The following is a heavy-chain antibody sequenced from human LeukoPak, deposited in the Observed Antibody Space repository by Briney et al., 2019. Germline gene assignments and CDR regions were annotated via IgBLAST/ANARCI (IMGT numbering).Heavy chain of an antibody. CDR1: GVTFSSYS. J-gene: IGHJ4*02. V-gene: IGHV3-21*01. D-gene: IGHD5-18*01. CDR2: ISSSSSSI. Sequence: GGSLRLSCAASGVTFSSYSMNWVRQAPGKGLEWVSSISSSSSSIYYAYSVKGRFTISRDNAKNSRYLQMKSLRAEDTAVYYCAGASGDIVETATMGSYWGQGTLVTVSS. CDR3: AGASGDIVETATMGSY.